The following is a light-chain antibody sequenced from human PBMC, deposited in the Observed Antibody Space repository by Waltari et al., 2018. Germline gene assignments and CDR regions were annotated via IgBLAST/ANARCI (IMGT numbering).Light chain of an antibody. V-gene: IGKV3-15*01. J-gene: IGKJ2*02. CDR1: QSLGSS. CDR3: QQYNEWPRT. CDR2: GAS. Sequence: EIVMTQSPGTLSVSPGERATLSCMASQSLGSSLVRFQQKPGQGPRPLIYGASTRATDIPARFRGSGSGKDFTLTIHGLQSEDFAFYYCQQYNEWPRTFGQGTKLEI.